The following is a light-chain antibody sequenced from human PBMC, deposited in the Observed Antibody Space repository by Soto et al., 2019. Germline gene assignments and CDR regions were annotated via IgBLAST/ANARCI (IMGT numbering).Light chain of an antibody. J-gene: IGKJ2*01. CDR2: ATS. CDR1: QGISRY. V-gene: IGKV1-39*01. Sequence: DLPMTQSPSSLSASVGDRVTITCRASQGISRYLNWYQQKPGTTPKLLIYATSSLQSGVPSRFSGSGSGTDFALTISSLQPEDFATYYCQQSYTTPNTFGQGTKLELK. CDR3: QQSYTTPNT.